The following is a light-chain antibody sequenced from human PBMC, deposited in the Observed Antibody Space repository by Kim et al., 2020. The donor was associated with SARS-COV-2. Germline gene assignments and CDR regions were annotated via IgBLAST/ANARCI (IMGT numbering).Light chain of an antibody. CDR3: QVWDSGRDHPE. CDR2: YDS. Sequence: SYELTQPPSVSVAPGKTARITCGGDNIGSKTVHWYQQKPGQAPVVVIYYDSDRPSGISERISGTNSGNTATLTINRVEAGDEADYYCQVWDSGRDHPEFGGGTKLTVL. V-gene: IGLV3-21*04. CDR1: NIGSKT. J-gene: IGLJ3*02.